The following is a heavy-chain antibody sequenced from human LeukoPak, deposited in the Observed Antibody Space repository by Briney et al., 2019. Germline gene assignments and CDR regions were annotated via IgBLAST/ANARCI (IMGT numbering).Heavy chain of an antibody. J-gene: IGHJ6*03. D-gene: IGHD2-15*01. V-gene: IGHV4-4*07. Sequence: TSETLSLTCTVSGGSISSYYWSWIRQPAGKGLEWIGRIYTSGSTNYNPSLKSRVTMSVDTSKNQFSLKLSSVTAADTAVYYCARAPYCSGGSCYRIYYYYMDVWGKGTTVTVSS. CDR3: ARAPYCSGGSCYRIYYYYMDV. CDR1: GGSISSYY. CDR2: IYTSGST.